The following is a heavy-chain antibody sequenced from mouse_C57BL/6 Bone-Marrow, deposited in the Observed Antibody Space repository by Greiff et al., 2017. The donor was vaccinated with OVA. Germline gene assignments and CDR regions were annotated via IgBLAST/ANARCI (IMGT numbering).Heavy chain of an antibody. CDR3: ARRLEGNYEFDY. J-gene: IGHJ2*01. D-gene: IGHD2-1*01. CDR2: IDPANGNT. Sequence: VQLQQSVAELVRPGASVKLSCTASGFNIKNSYMHWVKQRPEQGLEWIGRIDPANGNTTYTPQFQGKATITADTSSNTAYLQLSSLTSEDTSIYYCARRLEGNYEFDYWGQGTTLTVSS. V-gene: IGHV14-3*01. CDR1: GFNIKNSY.